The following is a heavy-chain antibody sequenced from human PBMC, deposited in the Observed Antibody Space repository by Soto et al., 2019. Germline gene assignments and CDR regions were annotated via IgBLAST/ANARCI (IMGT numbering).Heavy chain of an antibody. Sequence: QLQLQESGPGLVRPSDTLSLTCTVSSGSISSSTYHWAWIRQAPGKGLEWIGSIYFSGATYYSPSLTTRVTLFVDTSQNLFPLKLSSVTAADTAVYYCAAEIASAGHYWGQGILVTVSS. D-gene: IGHD6-13*01. CDR2: IYFSGAT. J-gene: IGHJ4*02. CDR1: SGSISSSTYH. CDR3: AAEIASAGHY. V-gene: IGHV4-39*01.